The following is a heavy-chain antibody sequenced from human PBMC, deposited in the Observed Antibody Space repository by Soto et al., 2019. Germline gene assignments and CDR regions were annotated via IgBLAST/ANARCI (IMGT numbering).Heavy chain of an antibody. D-gene: IGHD3-16*01. CDR1: GGSISSGGYY. Sequence: SETLSLTCTVSGGSISSGGYYWSWIRQHPGKGLEWIGYIYYSGSTYYNPSLKSRVTISVDTSKNQFSLKLSSVTAADTAVYYCARDGGSADGMDVWGQGTTVTVSS. CDR2: IYYSGST. CDR3: ARDGGSADGMDV. V-gene: IGHV4-31*03. J-gene: IGHJ6*02.